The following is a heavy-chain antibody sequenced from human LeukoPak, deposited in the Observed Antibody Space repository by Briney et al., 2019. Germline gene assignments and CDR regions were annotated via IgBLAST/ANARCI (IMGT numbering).Heavy chain of an antibody. CDR3: AKSWFGDSYGMDV. V-gene: IGHV3-11*06. J-gene: IGHJ6*04. Sequence: PRGSLRVSCAASGDTFSDDFMSWVSQAPGKGLEWVSYISSSSSYTNYADSVKGRFTISRDNTKNSLYLQMNSLRAEDTAVYYCAKSWFGDSYGMDVWGKGTTVTVSS. CDR1: GDTFSDDF. D-gene: IGHD3-10*01. CDR2: ISSSSSYT.